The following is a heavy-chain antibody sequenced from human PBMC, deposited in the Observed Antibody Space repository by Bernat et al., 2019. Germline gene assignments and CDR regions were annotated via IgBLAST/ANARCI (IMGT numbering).Heavy chain of an antibody. J-gene: IGHJ4*02. Sequence: QVQLVQSGAEVKKPGASVKVSCKASGYTFTNYAVQWVRQAPGQRLEWMGWINAGNGNIKYSQKFQGRVTITWDTSTSTAYMELSSLTSEDSAVYYCARGWAVVVLATYFDYWCQGTLVIVSS. CDR3: ARGWAVVVLATYFDY. D-gene: IGHD2-15*01. CDR1: GYTFTNYA. V-gene: IGHV1-3*01. CDR2: INAGNGNI.